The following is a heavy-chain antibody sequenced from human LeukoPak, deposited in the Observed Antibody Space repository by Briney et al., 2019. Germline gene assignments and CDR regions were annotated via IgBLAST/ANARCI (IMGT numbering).Heavy chain of an antibody. CDR2: ISYDGSNK. V-gene: IGHV3-30-3*01. Sequence: GGSLRLSCAASGFTFSSYAMSWVRQAPGKGLEWVAVISYDGSNKYYADSVKGRFTISRDNSKNTLYLQMNSLRAEDTAVYYCARDGRYYYGSGSYYVYYGMDVWGQGTTVTVSS. J-gene: IGHJ6*02. CDR3: ARDGRYYYGSGSYYVYYGMDV. CDR1: GFTFSSYA. D-gene: IGHD3-10*01.